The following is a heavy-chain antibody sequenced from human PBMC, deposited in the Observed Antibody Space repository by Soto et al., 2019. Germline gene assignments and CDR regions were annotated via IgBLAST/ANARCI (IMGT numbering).Heavy chain of an antibody. CDR3: ARDHKPPYDILTGSIGGAFDI. V-gene: IGHV1-18*01. J-gene: IGHJ3*02. Sequence: GASVKVSCKASGYTFTSYGISWVRQAPGQGLEWMGWISAYNGNTNYAQKLQGRVTMTTDTSTSTAYMELRSLRSDDTAVYYCARDHKPPYDILTGSIGGAFDIWGQGTMVTVSS. CDR2: ISAYNGNT. D-gene: IGHD3-9*01. CDR1: GYTFTSYG.